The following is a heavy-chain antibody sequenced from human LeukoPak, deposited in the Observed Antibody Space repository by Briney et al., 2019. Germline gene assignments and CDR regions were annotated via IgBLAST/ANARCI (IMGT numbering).Heavy chain of an antibody. V-gene: IGHV4-34*01. Sequence: PSETLSLTCAVYGESFSGYYWTWIRQPPGQGLEWIGEINHSGSTSYNPSLTSRVTISVDTSKNQFSLKLSSVTAADTAVYYCARTRPGGGWFDYWGQGVLVTVSS. CDR1: GESFSGYY. CDR2: INHSGST. D-gene: IGHD3-16*01. CDR3: ARTRPGGGWFDY. J-gene: IGHJ4*01.